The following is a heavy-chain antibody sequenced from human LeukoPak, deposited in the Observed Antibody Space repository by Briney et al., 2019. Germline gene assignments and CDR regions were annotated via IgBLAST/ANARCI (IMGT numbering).Heavy chain of an antibody. CDR1: GGSISNSSYY. Sequence: SETLSLTCTVSGGSISNSSYYWGWIRQPPGKGLEWIGAIYYSGSTYFDPSLKSRVTMSVDTSKNQFSLKLSSVAAADTAVYYCARQYYDILTGYPYYFDYWGQGTLVTVSS. CDR2: IYYSGST. D-gene: IGHD3-9*01. V-gene: IGHV4-39*01. J-gene: IGHJ4*02. CDR3: ARQYYDILTGYPYYFDY.